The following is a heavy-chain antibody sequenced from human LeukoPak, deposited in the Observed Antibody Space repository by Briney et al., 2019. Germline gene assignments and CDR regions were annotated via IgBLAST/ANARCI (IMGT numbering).Heavy chain of an antibody. J-gene: IGHJ4*02. D-gene: IGHD6-19*01. Sequence: PGGSLRLSCAASGFTFSSYAMSWVRQAPGKGLEWVSAISGSGGSTYYADSVKGRFTISRDNSKNTLYLQMNSLRAEDAAVYYRAKLGNSSGWYYFDYWGQGTLVTVSS. CDR1: GFTFSSYA. CDR2: ISGSGGST. CDR3: AKLGNSSGWYYFDY. V-gene: IGHV3-23*01.